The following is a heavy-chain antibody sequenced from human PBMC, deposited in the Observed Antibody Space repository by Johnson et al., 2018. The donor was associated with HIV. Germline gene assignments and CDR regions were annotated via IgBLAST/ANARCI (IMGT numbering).Heavy chain of an antibody. D-gene: IGHD6-13*01. CDR2: INWNGGST. J-gene: IGHJ3*02. Sequence: VLLLESGGGVVRPGGSLRLSCAASGFTFDDYVVSWVRHAPGKGLEWVSGINWNGGSTGYADSVKGRFTISRDNAKNSLYLQMNSLRAEDTALYYCARDGYRYYTGVLGAFDIWGQGTMVTVSS. CDR1: GFTFDDYV. CDR3: ARDGYRYYTGVLGAFDI. V-gene: IGHV3-20*04.